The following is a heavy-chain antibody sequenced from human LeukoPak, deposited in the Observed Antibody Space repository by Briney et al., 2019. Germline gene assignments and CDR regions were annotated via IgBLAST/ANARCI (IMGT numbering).Heavy chain of an antibody. Sequence: PSETLSLTCAVSGGSINSDYWWTWVRQSPGKGLEWIGQISHTGSVNYNLSLESRVTISTDKSKNHFSLMLRSVAAADTAVYYCARHDDFLSPYDYWGQGVLVTVSS. CDR1: GGSINSDYW. CDR2: ISHTGSV. CDR3: ARHDDFLSPYDY. D-gene: IGHD3-3*01. V-gene: IGHV4-4*02. J-gene: IGHJ4*02.